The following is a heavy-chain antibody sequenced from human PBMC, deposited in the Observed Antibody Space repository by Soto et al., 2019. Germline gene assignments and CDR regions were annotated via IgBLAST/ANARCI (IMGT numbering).Heavy chain of an antibody. D-gene: IGHD3-16*01. CDR2: IYPADSDA. V-gene: IGHV5-51*01. J-gene: IGHJ5*02. Sequence: PGESLKISCTGSGYSFTIYWIAWVRQRPGKGLEWMGIIYPADSDARYSPSFQAQVTFSADKSINTAYLQWSSLKASDTAMYYCARRGKHPNWLAPWGQGTLVNVSS. CDR1: GYSFTIYW. CDR3: ARRGKHPNWLAP.